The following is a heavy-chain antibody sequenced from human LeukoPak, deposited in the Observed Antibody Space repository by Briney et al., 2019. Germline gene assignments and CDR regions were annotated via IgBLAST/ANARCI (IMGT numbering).Heavy chain of an antibody. D-gene: IGHD6-19*01. Sequence: GGSLRLSCLASGFTFDTFGMYWARLAPGKGLEWVAVIWHDGSNKYYTDSVKGRFTISRDNSKNTLYLQMNSLRAEDTAVYYCARDRSTGSYFFFDYWGQGVLVTVSS. CDR2: IWHDGSNK. CDR1: GFTFDTFG. CDR3: ARDRSTGSYFFFDY. J-gene: IGHJ4*02. V-gene: IGHV3-33*07.